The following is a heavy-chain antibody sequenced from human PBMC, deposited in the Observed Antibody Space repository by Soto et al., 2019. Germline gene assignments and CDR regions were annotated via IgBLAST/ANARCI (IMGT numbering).Heavy chain of an antibody. Sequence: GVLRLSCAASGFTFSSYWMSWCRQAPGKGLEWVANIKQDGSEKYYVDSVKGRFTISRDSAKNSLYLQMNSLRAEDTAVYYCARHSSGYYPNYYYYYGMDVWGQGTTVTV. V-gene: IGHV3-7*03. CDR1: GFTFSSYW. J-gene: IGHJ6*02. D-gene: IGHD3-22*01. CDR2: IKQDGSEK. CDR3: ARHSSGYYPNYYYYYGMDV.